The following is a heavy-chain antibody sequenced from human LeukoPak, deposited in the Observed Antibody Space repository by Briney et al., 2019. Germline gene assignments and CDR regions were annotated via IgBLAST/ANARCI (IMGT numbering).Heavy chain of an antibody. CDR1: GGSISSSSYY. V-gene: IGHV4-39*07. D-gene: IGHD1-14*01. CDR2: IYYSGST. J-gene: IGHJ4*02. Sequence: SETLSLTCTVSGGSISSSSYYWIWLRQPPGKGLEGIGSIYYSGSTYYNTSLKSRVTISVDTSKHQFSLKLSSVTAADTAVYYCARVGNLGVQADYWGQGTLVTVSS. CDR3: ARVGNLGVQADY.